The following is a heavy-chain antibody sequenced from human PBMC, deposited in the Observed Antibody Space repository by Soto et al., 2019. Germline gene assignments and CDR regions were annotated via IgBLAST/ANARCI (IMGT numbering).Heavy chain of an antibody. Sequence: EVQLVESGGGLVKPGGSLRLSCVASGFTFSNYNMNWVRQAPGKGLEWVSSISSSSSYIYYADSVKGRFTISRDNAKNSLYLQMNSLRAEDTAVYYCARGSAEAGTAAIDHWGQGTLVTVSS. CDR3: ARGSAEAGTAAIDH. CDR2: ISSSSSYI. CDR1: GFTFSNYN. J-gene: IGHJ4*02. V-gene: IGHV3-21*01. D-gene: IGHD6-19*01.